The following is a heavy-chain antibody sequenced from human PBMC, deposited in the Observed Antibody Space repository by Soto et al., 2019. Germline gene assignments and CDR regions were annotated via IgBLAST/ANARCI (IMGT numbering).Heavy chain of an antibody. CDR3: ARGLSASSVYSEYGMDV. D-gene: IGHD3-22*01. CDR1: GYTFTGYY. V-gene: IGHV1-2*04. J-gene: IGHJ6*02. CDR2: INPNSGGT. Sequence: QVQLVQSGAEVKKPGASVKVSCKASGYTFTGYYMHWVRLAPGQGLEWMGWINPNSGGTNYAQKFQGWVTMSRDTSIRTAYMELRRLRSDDTAVYYCARGLSASSVYSEYGMDVWGQGTTVTVSS.